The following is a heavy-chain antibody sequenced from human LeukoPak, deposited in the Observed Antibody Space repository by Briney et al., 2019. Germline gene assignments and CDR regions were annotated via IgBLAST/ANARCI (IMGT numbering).Heavy chain of an antibody. CDR1: GGTFSSYA. D-gene: IGHD6-25*01. Sequence: GASVKVSCKASGGTFSSYAISWVRQAPGQGLEWMGGIIPIFGTANYAQKFQGRVTITADESTSTAYMELSSLRSEDTAVYYCARGQRSYYYYYMDVWGEGTTVTVSS. J-gene: IGHJ6*03. V-gene: IGHV1-69*01. CDR2: IIPIFGTA. CDR3: ARGQRSYYYYYMDV.